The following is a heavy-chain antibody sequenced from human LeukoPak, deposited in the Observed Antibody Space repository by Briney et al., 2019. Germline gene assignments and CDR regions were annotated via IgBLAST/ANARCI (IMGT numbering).Heavy chain of an antibody. V-gene: IGHV4-31*03. D-gene: IGHD2-2*01. Sequence: SETLSLTCTVSGGSISSGGYYWSWIRQHPGKGLEWIGYIYYSGSTYYSPSLKSRITISVDTSKNQFSLKLSSVTAADAAVYYCARGRQRDDAFDIWGQGTMVTVSS. CDR3: ARGRQRDDAFDI. J-gene: IGHJ3*02. CDR1: GGSISSGGYY. CDR2: IYYSGST.